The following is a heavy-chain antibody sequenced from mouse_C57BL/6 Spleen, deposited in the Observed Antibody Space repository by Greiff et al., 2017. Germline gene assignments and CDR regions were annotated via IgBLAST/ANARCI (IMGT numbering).Heavy chain of an antibody. CDR3: ARDYGSSRFAY. D-gene: IGHD1-1*01. V-gene: IGHV1-18*01. CDR2: INPNNGGT. J-gene: IGHJ3*01. CDR1: GYTFTDYN. Sequence: VQLKESGPELVKPGASVKIPCKASGYTFTDYNMDWVKQSHGKSLEWIGDINPNNGGTIYNQKFKGKATLTVDKSSSTAYMELRSLTSKDTAVYYCARDYGSSRFAYWGQGTLVTVSA.